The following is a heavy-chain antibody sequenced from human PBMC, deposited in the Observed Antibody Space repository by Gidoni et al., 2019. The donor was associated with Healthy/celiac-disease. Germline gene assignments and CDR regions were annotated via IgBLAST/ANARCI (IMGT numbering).Heavy chain of an antibody. Sequence: EVQLVESGGGLVQPGGSLRLSCAASGFTFSSYWMHWVRQAPGKGLVWVSRINSDGSSTSYADSVKGRFTISRDNAKNTLYLQMNSLRAEDTAVYYCAIGAAAGTSYYYYGMDVWGQGTTVTVSS. CDR2: INSDGSST. CDR1: GFTFSSYW. J-gene: IGHJ6*02. CDR3: AIGAAAGTSYYYYGMDV. V-gene: IGHV3-74*01. D-gene: IGHD6-13*01.